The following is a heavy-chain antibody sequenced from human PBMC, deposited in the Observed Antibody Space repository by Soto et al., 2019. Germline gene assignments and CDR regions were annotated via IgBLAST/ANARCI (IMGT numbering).Heavy chain of an antibody. D-gene: IGHD3-3*01. J-gene: IGHJ5*02. CDR1: GCSFSGYS. Sequence: SETLSLTCAVYGCSFSGYSWSWIRQPPGKGLEWMGEITHSGSTNYNPSLKSRVTISVNTSKNQFSLKLSSVTAADTAVYYCASAPRRITIFGVVIVWFDPWGQGTLVTVSS. V-gene: IGHV4-34*01. CDR3: ASAPRRITIFGVVIVWFDP. CDR2: ITHSGST.